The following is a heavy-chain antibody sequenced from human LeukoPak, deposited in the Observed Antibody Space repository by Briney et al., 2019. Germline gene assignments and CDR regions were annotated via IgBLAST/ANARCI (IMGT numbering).Heavy chain of an antibody. J-gene: IGHJ6*04. D-gene: IGHD6-19*01. CDR3: ARDPSGWYESDYYYYGMDV. Sequence: PGRSLRLSCAASGFTFSSYAMHWVRQAPGKGLEWVAVISYDGSNKYYADSVKGRFAISRDNSKNTLYLQMNSLRAEDTAVYCCARDPSGWYESDYYYYGMDVWGKGTTVTVSS. CDR2: ISYDGSNK. V-gene: IGHV3-30*09. CDR1: GFTFSSYA.